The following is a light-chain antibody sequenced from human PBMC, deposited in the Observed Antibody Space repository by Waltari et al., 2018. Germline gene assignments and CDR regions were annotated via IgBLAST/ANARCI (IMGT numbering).Light chain of an antibody. CDR1: SGHGSYA. CDR3: QTWDTDIVV. J-gene: IGLJ2*01. V-gene: IGLV4-69*01. CDR2: VNSDGSH. Sequence: QLVVTQSPSASASLGASVKLTCTLSSGHGSYAIAWHQQQPEKGPRFLLRVNSDGSHNKGDGIPGRFSGSSAGAERDLIISGLQSEDEADYYCQTWDTDIVVFGGGTKLTV.